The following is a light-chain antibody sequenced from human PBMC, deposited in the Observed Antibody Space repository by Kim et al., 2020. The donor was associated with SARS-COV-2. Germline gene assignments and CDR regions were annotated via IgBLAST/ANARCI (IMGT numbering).Light chain of an antibody. Sequence: VALGQTVRNTCQGDSLRSYYATWYQQKPGQAPIVVIYGKNNRPSGIPDRFSGSSSGNTASLTITGTQAGDEADYYCNSRDKNKNVLFGGGTKLTVL. CDR1: SLRSYY. CDR3: NSRDKNKNVL. V-gene: IGLV3-19*01. CDR2: GKN. J-gene: IGLJ2*01.